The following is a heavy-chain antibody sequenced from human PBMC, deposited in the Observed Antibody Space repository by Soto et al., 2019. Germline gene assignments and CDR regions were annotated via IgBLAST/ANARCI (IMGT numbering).Heavy chain of an antibody. J-gene: IGHJ4*02. CDR2: ISGSGGGT. CDR3: AKHLSNGSPDY. V-gene: IGHV3-23*01. D-gene: IGHD2-15*01. Sequence: EVQLLESGGALVQPGGSLRLSCAASGFTFSSYAMSWVRQAPGKGLEWVSLISGSGGGTYYADSVKGRFTISRDNSKNPRYLQMNSLRAEDTAVFYCAKHLSNGSPDYWGQGTLVTVSS. CDR1: GFTFSSYA.